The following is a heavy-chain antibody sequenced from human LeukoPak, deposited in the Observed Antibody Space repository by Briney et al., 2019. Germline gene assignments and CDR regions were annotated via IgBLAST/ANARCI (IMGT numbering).Heavy chain of an antibody. V-gene: IGHV3-15*01. CDR2: MKSKGDGGTT. Sequence: GGSLRLSCAASGFTFSRAWMSWVRQAPGKGLGWVGHMKSKGDGGTTDYGAHVKDRFTISRDDSKNTLYLQMNNLQSEDTALYYCTTDHTDIGRYTGLGDTGVFWGQGTLATVSS. CDR3: TTDHTDIGRYTGLGDTGVF. D-gene: IGHD2-2*02. CDR1: GFTFSRAW. J-gene: IGHJ4*02.